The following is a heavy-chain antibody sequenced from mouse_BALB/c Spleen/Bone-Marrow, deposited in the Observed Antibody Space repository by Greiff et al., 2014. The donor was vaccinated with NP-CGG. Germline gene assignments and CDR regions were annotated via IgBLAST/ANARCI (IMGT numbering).Heavy chain of an antibody. CDR3: ARHEDRLRAWFAY. Sequence: QVQLQQSGAELVKPGASVKLSCTASGYTFTEYIIHWVKQRSGKGLEWVGWFYPGSGSIKYKEKFKDKATLTADNSSSTVYMELSRLTSKDSAFYFCARHEDRLRAWFAYWGQGTLVTVSA. J-gene: IGHJ3*01. CDR2: FYPGSGSI. V-gene: IGHV1-62-2*01. CDR1: GYTFTEYI. D-gene: IGHD3-2*02.